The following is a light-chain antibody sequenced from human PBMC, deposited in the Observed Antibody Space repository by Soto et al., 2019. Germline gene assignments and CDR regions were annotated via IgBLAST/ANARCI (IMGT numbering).Light chain of an antibody. Sequence: DIVMTQSPDSLAVSLGERATINCKSSQSVLYSSNNKNYLAWYQQKPGQPPKLLIYWASTRESGVPDRFSGSGSGTDFTLTISSLQAEDGAVYYCQQHLSTPLTFGGGTKVELK. CDR2: WAS. J-gene: IGKJ4*01. CDR1: QSVLYSSNNKNY. V-gene: IGKV4-1*01. CDR3: QQHLSTPLT.